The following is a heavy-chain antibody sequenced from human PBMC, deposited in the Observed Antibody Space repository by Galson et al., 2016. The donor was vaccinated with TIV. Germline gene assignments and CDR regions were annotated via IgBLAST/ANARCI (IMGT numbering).Heavy chain of an antibody. J-gene: IGHJ4*02. V-gene: IGHV5-51*01. CDR3: AKGKEYYEF. Sequence: IMNPGDSETRYSPSFEGQVTISADNSISTAYLQWHSLKASDTAVYYCAKGKEYYEFWGQGTLVTVSS. D-gene: IGHD3-16*01. CDR2: MNPGDSET.